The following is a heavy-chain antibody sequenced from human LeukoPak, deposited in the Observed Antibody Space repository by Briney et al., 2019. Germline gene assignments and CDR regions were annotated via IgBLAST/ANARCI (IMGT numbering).Heavy chain of an antibody. J-gene: IGHJ3*02. CDR2: INPNSGGT. CDR3: ARAQGYSYADAFDI. V-gene: IGHV1-2*02. CDR1: GYTFTGYY. Sequence: ASVKVSCKASGYTFTGYYMNWVRQAPGQGLEWMGWINPNSGGTTYAQKFHGRVTMTRDTSISTAYMELSRLRSDDTAVYYCARAQGYSYADAFDIWGQGTMVTVSS. D-gene: IGHD5-18*01.